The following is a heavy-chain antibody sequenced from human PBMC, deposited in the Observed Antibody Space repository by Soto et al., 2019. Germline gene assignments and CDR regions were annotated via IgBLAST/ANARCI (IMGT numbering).Heavy chain of an antibody. J-gene: IGHJ5*02. CDR3: ARKIAAAGMSWFDP. V-gene: IGHV4-4*02. CDR2: IYHSGST. Sequence: SETLSLTCAVSSGSISSSNWWSWVRQPLGKGLEWIGEIYHSGSTNYNPSLKSRVTISVDKSKNQFSLKLSSVTAADTAVYYCARKIAAAGMSWFDPWGQGTLVTVSS. CDR1: SGSISSSNW. D-gene: IGHD6-13*01.